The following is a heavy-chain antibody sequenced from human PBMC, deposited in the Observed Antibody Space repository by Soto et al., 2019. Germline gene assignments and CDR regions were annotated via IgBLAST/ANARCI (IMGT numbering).Heavy chain of an antibody. D-gene: IGHD1-7*01. V-gene: IGHV4-31*03. J-gene: IGHJ4*02. CDR3: AREAGTTSLTGYFDY. CDR2: IYYSGST. CDR1: GCSISSGGYY. Sequence: PSETLSLXCTVPGCSISSGGYYWSWIRQHPGKGLEWIGYIYYSGSTYYNPSLKSRVTISVDTSKNQFSLKLSSVTAADTAVYYCAREAGTTSLTGYFDYWGQGTLVTVSS.